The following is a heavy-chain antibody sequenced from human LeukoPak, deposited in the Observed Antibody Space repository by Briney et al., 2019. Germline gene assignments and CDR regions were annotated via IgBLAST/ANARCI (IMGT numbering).Heavy chain of an antibody. Sequence: SETLSLTCTVSGGSISSHYWSWIRQPPGKGLEWIGYIYHSGSTNYNPSLKSRVTISVDTSKNQFSLKLSSVTAADTAVYYCARGQYHLLYWYFDLWGRGTLVTVSS. J-gene: IGHJ2*01. D-gene: IGHD2-2*01. V-gene: IGHV4-59*11. CDR1: GGSISSHY. CDR3: ARGQYHLLYWYFDL. CDR2: IYHSGST.